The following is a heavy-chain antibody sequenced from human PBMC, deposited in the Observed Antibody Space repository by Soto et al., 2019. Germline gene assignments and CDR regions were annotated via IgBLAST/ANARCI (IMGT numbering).Heavy chain of an antibody. Sequence: QVQLVESGGGVVQPGRSLRLSCAASGFPFSSYGMHWVRQAPGKGLEWVAVIWYDGSNKYYADSVKGRFTISRDNSKNTLYLQMNSLRAEDTAVYYCARDSIGGVIVTNYFDYWGQGTLVTVSS. CDR2: IWYDGSNK. CDR1: GFPFSSYG. D-gene: IGHD3-16*02. V-gene: IGHV3-33*01. J-gene: IGHJ4*02. CDR3: ARDSIGGVIVTNYFDY.